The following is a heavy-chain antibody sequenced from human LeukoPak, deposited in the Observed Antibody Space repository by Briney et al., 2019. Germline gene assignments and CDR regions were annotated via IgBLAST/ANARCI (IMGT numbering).Heavy chain of an antibody. J-gene: IGHJ4*02. CDR1: GGTFSNYA. D-gene: IGHD1-26*01. CDR3: ASPYSGSYYGEDPFDY. Sequence: SVKVSCKASGGTFSNYAISWVRQAPGQGLEWMGGIIPIFGTANYAQKFQGRVTITADKSTSTAYMELSSLRSEDSAVYYCASPYSGSYYGEDPFDYWGQGTLVTVSS. CDR2: IIPIFGTA. V-gene: IGHV1-69*06.